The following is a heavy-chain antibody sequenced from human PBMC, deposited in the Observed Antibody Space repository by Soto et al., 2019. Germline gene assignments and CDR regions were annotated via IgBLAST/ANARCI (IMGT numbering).Heavy chain of an antibody. Sequence: SETLSLTCTVSGGSISSGGYYWSWIRQHPWKGLEWIGYIYYSGSTYYNPSLKSRVTMSVDTSKNQFSLKLSSVTAADTAVYYCARSRLNNWFDPWGQGXLVTVYS. CDR3: ARSRLNNWFDP. J-gene: IGHJ5*02. V-gene: IGHV4-31*03. CDR1: GGSISSGGYY. CDR2: IYYSGST.